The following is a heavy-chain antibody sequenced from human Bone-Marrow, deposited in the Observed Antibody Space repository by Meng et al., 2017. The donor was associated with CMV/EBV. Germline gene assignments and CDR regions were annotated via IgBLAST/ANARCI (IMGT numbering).Heavy chain of an antibody. D-gene: IGHD6-13*01. Sequence: SVKVSCKASGCTFSSYTISWVRQAPGQGLEWMGGIIPIFGTANYAQKFQGRVTITTDESTSTAYMELSSLRSEDTAVYYCARADRPRSRGGAFDIWGQGTMVTVSS. CDR3: ARADRPRSRGGAFDI. J-gene: IGHJ3*02. CDR1: GCTFSSYT. V-gene: IGHV1-69*05. CDR2: IIPIFGTA.